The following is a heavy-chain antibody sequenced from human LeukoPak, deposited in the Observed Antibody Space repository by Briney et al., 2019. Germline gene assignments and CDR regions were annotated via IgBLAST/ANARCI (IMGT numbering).Heavy chain of an antibody. J-gene: IGHJ4*02. Sequence: ASVKVSCKASGYTFTGYYIHWVRQAPGQGLEWMGWINPNSGGTNYAQKFQGWVTMTRDTSISTAYMELSRLRSDDTAVYYCARSSRIQLWLALDYWGQGTLVTVSS. CDR2: INPNSGGT. D-gene: IGHD5-18*01. V-gene: IGHV1-2*04. CDR1: GYTFTGYY. CDR3: ARSSRIQLWLALDY.